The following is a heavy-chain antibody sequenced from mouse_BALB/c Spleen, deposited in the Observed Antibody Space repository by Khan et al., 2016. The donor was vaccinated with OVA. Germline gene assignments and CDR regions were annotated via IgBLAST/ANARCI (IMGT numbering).Heavy chain of an antibody. V-gene: IGHV1-4*01. CDR2: INPSSGYT. CDR3: ANHGSSSAWFTY. Sequence: QVQLQQSGAELARPGASVKMSCKASGYTFTSYTMHWVKQRPGQGLEWIGYINPSSGYTDYNQRFKDKATLTADKSSSTAYMQLSSLTSEDSAVYYCANHGSSSAWFTYWGQGTLVTVSA. D-gene: IGHD1-1*01. J-gene: IGHJ3*01. CDR1: GYTFTSYT.